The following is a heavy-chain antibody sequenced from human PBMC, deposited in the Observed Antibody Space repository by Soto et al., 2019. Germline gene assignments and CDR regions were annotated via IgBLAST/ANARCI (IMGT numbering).Heavy chain of an antibody. Sequence: TLSLISQHRSVSIASPTFYWPWMRERPGKGLEWLGYVYYNGTTYYNPSLKSRVSISVDTSKNQFSLKLSSVSAADTAVYFCVREPRLLIWFGELQDWGRGTLVTVS. CDR1: SVSIASPTFY. D-gene: IGHD3-10*01. J-gene: IGHJ1*01. V-gene: IGHV4-31*03. CDR3: VREPRLLIWFGELQD. CDR2: VYYNGTT.